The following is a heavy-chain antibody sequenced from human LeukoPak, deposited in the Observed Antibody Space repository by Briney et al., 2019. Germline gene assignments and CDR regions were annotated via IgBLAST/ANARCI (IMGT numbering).Heavy chain of an antibody. D-gene: IGHD2-21*02. CDR3: AQAYCGGDCYRFDY. CDR1: GFSLSTSGVG. CDR2: IYWDDDK. V-gene: IGHV2-5*02. Sequence: ESGPTLVKPTQTLTLTCTFSGFSLSTSGVGVGWIRQPPGKALEWLALIYWDDDKRYSPSLKSRLTITKDTSKNQVVLTMTNMDPVDTATYYCAQAYCGGDCYRFDYLVQGALVTVSS. J-gene: IGHJ4*02.